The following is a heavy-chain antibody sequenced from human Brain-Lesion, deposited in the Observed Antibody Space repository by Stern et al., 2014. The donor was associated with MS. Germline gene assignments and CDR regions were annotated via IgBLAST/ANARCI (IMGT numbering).Heavy chain of an antibody. CDR2: IYPDDSDT. D-gene: IGHD1-26*01. CDR1: GYSFTSYW. Sequence: EVQLVESGAEVKKPGESLKISCKGSGYSFTSYWIGWVRQMPGKGLEWVGIIYPDDSDTRYSPSFQGQVTISADKSISTAYLQWSSLKASETAMYYCARLFSGSYYYFDSWGQGTLVTVSS. J-gene: IGHJ4*02. CDR3: ARLFSGSYYYFDS. V-gene: IGHV5-51*01.